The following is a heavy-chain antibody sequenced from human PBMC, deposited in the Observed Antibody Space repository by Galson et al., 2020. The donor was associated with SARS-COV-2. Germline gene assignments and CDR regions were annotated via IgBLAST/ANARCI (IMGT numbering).Heavy chain of an antibody. CDR3: TRVDAASVGFTTWGYFDF. Sequence: GGSLRLSCEASGFNFANYGMNWARQAPGKGLEWVATISGNGVRADYADSVTGRLTISRDKSKNTMYLGMTSLRADDTATYYCTRVDAASVGFTTWGYFDFWGQGALVTVSS. CDR1: GFNFANYG. V-gene: IGHV3-23*01. J-gene: IGHJ4*02. D-gene: IGHD4-17*01. CDR2: ISGNGVRA.